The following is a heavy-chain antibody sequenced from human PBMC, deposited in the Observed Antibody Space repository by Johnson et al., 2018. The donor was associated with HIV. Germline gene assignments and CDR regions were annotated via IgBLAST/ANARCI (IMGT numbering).Heavy chain of an antibody. CDR1: GFTFSDYY. CDR2: ISSSGSTI. J-gene: IGHJ3*02. CDR3: ARDRPHDDNGYYYVPDAFDI. V-gene: IGHV3-11*04. D-gene: IGHD3-22*01. Sequence: QVQLVESGGGLVKPGGSLRLSCAASGFTFSDYYMSWIRQAPGKGLEWVSYISSSGSTIYYADSVKGRFPISRDNSKNTLYLQMNSLRVEDTAVYYCARDRPHDDNGYYYVPDAFDIWGQGTMVTVSS.